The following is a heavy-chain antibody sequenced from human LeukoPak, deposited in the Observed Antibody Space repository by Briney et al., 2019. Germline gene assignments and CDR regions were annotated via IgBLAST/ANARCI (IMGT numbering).Heavy chain of an antibody. Sequence: GGSLRLSCAASGFTFSSYAMSWVRQAPGKGLEGVSAISGSGGNTYYADSVKGRFTISRDNSKNTLYLQMNSLRAEDTAVYYCAKSPYFGTIVATMTAYFDYWGQGTLVTVSS. CDR1: GFTFSSYA. J-gene: IGHJ4*02. CDR2: ISGSGGNT. D-gene: IGHD5-12*01. V-gene: IGHV3-23*01. CDR3: AKSPYFGTIVATMTAYFDY.